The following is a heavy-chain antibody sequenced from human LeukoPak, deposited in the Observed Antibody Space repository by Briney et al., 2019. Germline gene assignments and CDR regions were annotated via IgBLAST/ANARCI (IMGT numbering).Heavy chain of an antibody. D-gene: IGHD6-19*01. V-gene: IGHV1-2*02. CDR2: INPNSGGT. Sequence: ASVKVSCKASGYTFTGYYMHWVRQPPGQGLEWMGWINPNSGGTNYAQKFQGRVTMTRDTSISTAYMELSRLRSDDTAVYYCARGRAVAGYYYYGMDVWGQGPTVTVSS. J-gene: IGHJ6*01. CDR1: GYTFTGYY. CDR3: ARGRAVAGYYYYGMDV.